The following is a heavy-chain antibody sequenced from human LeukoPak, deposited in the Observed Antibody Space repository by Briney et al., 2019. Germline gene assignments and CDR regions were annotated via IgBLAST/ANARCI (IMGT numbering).Heavy chain of an antibody. CDR3: ARHRRSANNWFDP. D-gene: IGHD4-17*01. Sequence: GESLKISCKGSGYTFSSYWIGWVRQMPGKGLEWMGIIYPDDSDTRYSPSFQGQVTISADKSISTAYLQWSSLKASDTAMYYCARHRRSANNWFDPWGQEPWSPSPQ. CDR2: IYPDDSDT. CDR1: GYTFSSYW. V-gene: IGHV5-51*01. J-gene: IGHJ5*02.